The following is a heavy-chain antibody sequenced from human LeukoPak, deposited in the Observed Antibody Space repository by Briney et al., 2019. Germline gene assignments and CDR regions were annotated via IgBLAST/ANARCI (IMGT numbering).Heavy chain of an antibody. CDR2: IKHSGST. D-gene: IGHD5-18*01. CDR1: GGSFSGYY. J-gene: IGHJ4*02. V-gene: IGHV4-34*01. CDR3: ARRSVAVDTAMVTD. Sequence: SETLSLTRAVCGGSFSGYYWSWIRQPPATGLEWIGEIKHSGSTNYNPCLTSRVTISVDTSKIQFSLKLSSVTAADTAAYYCARRSVAVDTAMVTDWGQGTLVTVSS.